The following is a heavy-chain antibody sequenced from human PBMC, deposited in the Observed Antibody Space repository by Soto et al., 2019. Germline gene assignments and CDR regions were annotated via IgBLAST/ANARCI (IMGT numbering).Heavy chain of an antibody. CDR3: ARAVAVAADFDY. CDR2: INAGNGNT. V-gene: IGHV1-3*01. J-gene: IGHJ4*02. Sequence: ASVKVSCKASGYTFTGYAMHWVRQAPGQRLEWMGWINAGNGNTKYSQKFQGRVTITRDTSASTAYMELSSPRSEDTAVYYCARAVAVAADFDYWGQGTLVNVSS. CDR1: GYTFTGYA. D-gene: IGHD6-19*01.